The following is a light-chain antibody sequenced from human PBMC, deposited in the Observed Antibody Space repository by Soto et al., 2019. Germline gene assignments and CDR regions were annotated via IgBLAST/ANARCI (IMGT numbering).Light chain of an antibody. CDR3: LQYYTYSWT. CDR1: QDIISY. J-gene: IGKJ1*01. Sequence: AIRMTQSPSSFSASTGDRVTITCRASQDIISYVAWYQQKLGKAPKLLIYGASTLQSGVPSRFSGSGSGTDFTLTISSLQSEDFASYYCLQYYTYSWTFGHGTKVEVK. CDR2: GAS. V-gene: IGKV1-8*01.